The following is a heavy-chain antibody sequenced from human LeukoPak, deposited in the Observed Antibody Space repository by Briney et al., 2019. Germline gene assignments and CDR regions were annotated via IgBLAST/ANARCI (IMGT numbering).Heavy chain of an antibody. Sequence: GGSLRLSCAASGFTFSSYGMHWARQAPGKGLEWVAVIWYDGSNKYYADSVKGRFTISRDNSKNTLYLQMNSLRAEDTAVYYCAKAHYGSGSYFLDYWGQGTLVTVSS. D-gene: IGHD3-10*01. J-gene: IGHJ4*02. CDR2: IWYDGSNK. CDR1: GFTFSSYG. CDR3: AKAHYGSGSYFLDY. V-gene: IGHV3-33*06.